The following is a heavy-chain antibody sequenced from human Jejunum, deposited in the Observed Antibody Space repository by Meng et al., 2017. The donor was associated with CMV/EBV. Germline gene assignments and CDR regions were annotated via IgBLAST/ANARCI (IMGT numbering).Heavy chain of an antibody. J-gene: IGHJ4*02. V-gene: IGHV1-69*05. CDR2: IIPVLGIP. Sequence: TFGNYAISWVRQAPGQGLEWMGGIIPVLGIPENSQKFQGRVSITTDESRRTAYTEVSRLRSDDTAVYYCAREGWTPRSGRLYYFDSWGQGTLVTVSS. D-gene: IGHD6-25*01. CDR1: TFGNYA. CDR3: AREGWTPRSGRLYYFDS.